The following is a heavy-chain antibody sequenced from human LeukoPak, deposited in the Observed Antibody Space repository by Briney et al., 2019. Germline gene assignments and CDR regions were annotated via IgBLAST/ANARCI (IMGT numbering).Heavy chain of an antibody. D-gene: IGHD2-2*01. J-gene: IGHJ3*02. Sequence: GGSLRLSCAASGFTFSSYSMNWVRQAPRKGLEWVSSISSSSSYIYYADSVKGRFTISRDNAKNSLYLQMKSLRAEDTAVYYCARDLVVPAAMDAFDIWGQGTMVTVSS. CDR3: ARDLVVPAAMDAFDI. V-gene: IGHV3-21*01. CDR2: ISSSSSYI. CDR1: GFTFSSYS.